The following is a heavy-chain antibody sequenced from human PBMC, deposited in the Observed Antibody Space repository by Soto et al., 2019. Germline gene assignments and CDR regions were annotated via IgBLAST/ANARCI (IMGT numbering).Heavy chain of an antibody. CDR1: GGSISSYY. J-gene: IGHJ6*02. D-gene: IGHD3-16*02. CDR3: ARDLVVRDYVWGSYRTSYYGMDV. V-gene: IGHV4-4*07. CDR2: IYTSGST. Sequence: SETLSLTCTVSGGSISSYYWSWIRQPAGKGLEWIGRIYTSGSTNYNPSLKSRVTMSVDTSKNQFSLKLSSVTAADTAVYYCARDLVVRDYVWGSYRTSYYGMDVWGQGTTVTVSS.